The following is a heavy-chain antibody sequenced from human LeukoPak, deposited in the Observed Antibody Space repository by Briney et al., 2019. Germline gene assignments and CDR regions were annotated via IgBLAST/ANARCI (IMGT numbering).Heavy chain of an antibody. D-gene: IGHD3-22*01. Sequence: PSETLSLTRAVYGGSFSGYYWSWIRQPPGKGLEWIGEINHSGSTNYNPSLKSRVTISVDTSKNQFSLKLSSVTAADTAVYYCARGRGYDSRADAFDIWGQGTMVTVSS. CDR2: INHSGST. CDR1: GGSFSGYY. CDR3: ARGRGYDSRADAFDI. V-gene: IGHV4-34*01. J-gene: IGHJ3*02.